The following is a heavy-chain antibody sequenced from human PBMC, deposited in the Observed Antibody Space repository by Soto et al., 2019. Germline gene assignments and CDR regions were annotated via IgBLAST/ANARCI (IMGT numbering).Heavy chain of an antibody. J-gene: IGHJ6*02. CDR1: GGTFSSYT. D-gene: IGHD3-10*01. CDR3: AGEAAGNGTDV. V-gene: IGHV1-69*08. Sequence: QVQLVQSGAEVKKPGSSVKVSCKASGGTFSSYTISWVRQAPGQGLEWMGRIIPILGIANYAQKFQGRVTITADKSASTAHMELSSLRSEDTAVYYCAGEAAGNGTDVWGQGTTVTVSS. CDR2: IIPILGIA.